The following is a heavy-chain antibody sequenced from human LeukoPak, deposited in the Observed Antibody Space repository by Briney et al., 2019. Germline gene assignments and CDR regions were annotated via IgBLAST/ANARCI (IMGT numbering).Heavy chain of an antibody. Sequence: PAGSLRLSCAASGFTFSNYWMHWVRQAPGKGLEWVAVIWSDGSSKHYADSVKGRFTISRDNSKNTLYLQMNSLRAEDTAVYYCARGQPPSYYDMDVWGQGPTVSVSS. V-gene: IGHV3-33*08. D-gene: IGHD6-13*01. CDR2: IWSDGSSK. CDR1: GFTFSNYW. J-gene: IGHJ6*02. CDR3: ARGQPPSYYDMDV.